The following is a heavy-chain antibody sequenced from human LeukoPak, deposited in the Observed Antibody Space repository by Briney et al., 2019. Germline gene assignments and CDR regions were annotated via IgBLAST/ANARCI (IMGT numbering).Heavy chain of an antibody. Sequence: GGSLRLCCAASRFTFSSYWMSWVRQAPGKGLEWVANIKGDGTEKYYVDSVEGRFTISRDNAKNSLYLQMNSLRAEDTAVYYCARNRYYYDTSGYYYGGGAFDIWGQGTMVTVSS. CDR1: RFTFSSYW. V-gene: IGHV3-7*01. CDR2: IKGDGTEK. J-gene: IGHJ3*02. CDR3: ARNRYYYDTSGYYYGGGAFDI. D-gene: IGHD3-22*01.